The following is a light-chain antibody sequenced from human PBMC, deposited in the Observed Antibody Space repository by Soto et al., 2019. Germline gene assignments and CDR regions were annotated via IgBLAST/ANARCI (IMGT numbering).Light chain of an antibody. CDR3: HQYGISHPT. V-gene: IGKV3-20*01. J-gene: IGKJ1*01. CDR1: QSVSGSD. CDR2: GVS. Sequence: EVVLPQSPGTLSLSPGERATLSCRASQSVSGSDLAWYQQKPGQAPRLLISGVSNRATGTPDRFSGSGSGTAFSLTISSLEPEDFAVFYCHQYGISHPTFGPGTKVEI.